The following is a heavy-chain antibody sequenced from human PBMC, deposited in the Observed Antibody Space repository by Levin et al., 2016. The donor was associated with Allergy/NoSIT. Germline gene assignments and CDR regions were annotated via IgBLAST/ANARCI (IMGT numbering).Heavy chain of an antibody. CDR1: GGSISSGGYS. J-gene: IGHJ4*02. CDR3: ARLVKSGYPDRYFDY. CDR2: IYHSGST. Sequence: SETLSLTCAVSGGSISSGGYSWSWIRQPPGKGLEWIGYIYHSGSTYYNPSLKSRVTISVDRSKNQFSLKLSSVTAADTAVYYCARLVKSGYPDRYFDYWGQGTLVTVSS. D-gene: IGHD3-22*01. V-gene: IGHV4-30-2*01.